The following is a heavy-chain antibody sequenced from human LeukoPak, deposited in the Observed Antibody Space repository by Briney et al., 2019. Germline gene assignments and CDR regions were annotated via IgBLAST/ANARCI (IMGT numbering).Heavy chain of an antibody. D-gene: IGHD3/OR15-3a*01. CDR2: IYYSGST. V-gene: IGHV4-59*01. Sequence: SETLSLTCAVYGGSFSGYYWSWIRQPPGKGLEWIGYIYYSGSTNYNPSLKSRVTISVDTSKNQFSLKLSSVTAADTAVYYCARGLEDLFTDTPFDPWGQGTLVTVSS. CDR1: GGSFSGYY. J-gene: IGHJ5*02. CDR3: ARGLEDLFTDTPFDP.